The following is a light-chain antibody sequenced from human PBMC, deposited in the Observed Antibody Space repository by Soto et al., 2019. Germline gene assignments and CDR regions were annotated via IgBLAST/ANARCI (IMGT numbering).Light chain of an antibody. J-gene: IGKJ5*01. CDR3: LQLTQSIT. CDR1: QSLLHSDGHTS. V-gene: IGKV2-24*01. Sequence: DIVLTQTPLSSPVTLGQPASISCRSIQSLLHSDGHTSLSWLQQRPGQSPRLLIYKISNRFSRVPDRCSGSGAGTDFTLKISRLEAEDVGVYYCLQLTQSITFGQGTRLEIK. CDR2: KIS.